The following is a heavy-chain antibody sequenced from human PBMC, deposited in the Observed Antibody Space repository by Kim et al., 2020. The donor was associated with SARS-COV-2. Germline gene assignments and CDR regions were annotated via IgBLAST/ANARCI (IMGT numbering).Heavy chain of an antibody. Sequence: ASVKVSCKASGYTFTSYDINWVRQATGQGLEWMGWMNPNSGNTGYAQKFQGRVTMTRNTSISTAYMELSSLRSEDTAVYYCARGHRNYDFWSGYLYYFDYWGQGTLVTVPS. CDR2: MNPNSGNT. D-gene: IGHD3-3*01. CDR3: ARGHRNYDFWSGYLYYFDY. CDR1: GYTFTSYD. J-gene: IGHJ4*02. V-gene: IGHV1-8*01.